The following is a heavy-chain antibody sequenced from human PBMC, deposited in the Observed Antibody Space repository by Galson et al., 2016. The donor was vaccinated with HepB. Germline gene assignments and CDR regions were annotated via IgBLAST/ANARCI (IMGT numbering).Heavy chain of an antibody. D-gene: IGHD6-13*01. V-gene: IGHV1-69*13. Sequence: SVKVSCKASGGTFSSYAMNWVRQAPGQGLEWMGGIIPIFGTANYAQRFQGRVTITADESTSTAYMELSSLRSEDTAVYYCARAWSSWYVNQHYYYGMDVWGQGTTVTVSS. CDR3: ARAWSSWYVNQHYYYGMDV. CDR2: IIPIFGTA. J-gene: IGHJ6*02. CDR1: GGTFSSYA.